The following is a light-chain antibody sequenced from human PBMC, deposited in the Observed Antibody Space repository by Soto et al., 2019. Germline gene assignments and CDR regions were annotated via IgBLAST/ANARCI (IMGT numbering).Light chain of an antibody. CDR3: QQYYNIPPT. CDR1: QSVLYSSNNKNY. Sequence: DIVMTQSPDSLAVSLGERATINCKSSQSVLYSSNNKNYLAWYQQKPGQPPKLLIYWASTRESGVPDRFSGSGSGTDVTLTISSLQAEDVAVYYCQQYYNIPPTFGQGTKVEIK. V-gene: IGKV4-1*01. CDR2: WAS. J-gene: IGKJ1*01.